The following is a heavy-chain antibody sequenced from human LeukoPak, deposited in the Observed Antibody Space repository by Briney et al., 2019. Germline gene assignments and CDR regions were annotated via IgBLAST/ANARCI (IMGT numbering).Heavy chain of an antibody. D-gene: IGHD2-2*01. J-gene: IGHJ4*02. V-gene: IGHV3-30-3*01. CDR2: ISYDGSNK. Sequence: PGRSLRLSCAASGFTFSSYAMHWVRQAPGKGLEWVAVISYDGSNKYYADSVKGRFTISRDNSKNTLYLQMNSLRAEDTAVYYCAREPDIVVVPAASLDYWGQGTLVTVSP. CDR1: GFTFSSYA. CDR3: AREPDIVVVPAASLDY.